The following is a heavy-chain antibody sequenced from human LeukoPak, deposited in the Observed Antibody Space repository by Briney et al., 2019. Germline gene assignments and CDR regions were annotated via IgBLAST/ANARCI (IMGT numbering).Heavy chain of an antibody. V-gene: IGHV3-48*03. Sequence: GGSLRLFCAAWGFIFSSYELIWVCQAAGQGPEWVSYISSSGSTIYYADSVKGRFTISRDNAKNSLYLQMNSLRAEDTAVYYCAELGITMIGGVWGKGTTVTISS. J-gene: IGHJ6*04. CDR1: GFIFSSYE. D-gene: IGHD3-10*02. CDR2: ISSSGSTI. CDR3: AELGITMIGGV.